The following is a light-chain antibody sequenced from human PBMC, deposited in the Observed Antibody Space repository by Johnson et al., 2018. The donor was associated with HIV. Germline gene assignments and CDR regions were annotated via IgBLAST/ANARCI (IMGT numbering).Light chain of an antibody. CDR3: GTWDNSMNVYV. CDR1: SSNIGKNY. CDR2: DNN. V-gene: IGLV1-51*01. Sequence: QSILTQPPSVSAAPGQKVTISCSGSSSNIGKNYVSWYQQLPGTAPKLLIFDNNKRPSGIPDRFSGSKSGATATLDITGLQTGDEADYYCGTWDNSMNVYVVGTGTKVTGL. J-gene: IGLJ1*01.